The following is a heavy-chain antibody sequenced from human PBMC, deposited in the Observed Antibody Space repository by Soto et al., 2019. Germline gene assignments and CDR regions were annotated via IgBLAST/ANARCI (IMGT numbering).Heavy chain of an antibody. V-gene: IGHV3-23*01. CDR2: ISGSGGTI. J-gene: IGHJ4*02. CDR1: GFTFSDYY. Sequence: GGSLRLSCAASGFTFSDYYMSWIRQAPGKGLEWVSYISGSGGTIYYADSVKGRFTISRDNSKNTLYLQMNSLRVEDTAVYYCAKDRLGGNFDYWGQGTQVTVSS. CDR3: AKDRLGGNFDY.